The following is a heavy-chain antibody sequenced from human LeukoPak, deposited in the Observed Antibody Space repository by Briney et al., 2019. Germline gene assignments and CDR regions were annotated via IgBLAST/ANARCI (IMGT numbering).Heavy chain of an antibody. J-gene: IGHJ6*03. CDR3: ARAGDVLGFLDGLPERFYFYMNV. Sequence: SETLSLTCTVSDGSISSYYWTWIRQPPGKGLEWIGHIHKSGSAYNIMKSDYNPSLRSRVTMSVDTSKNQFSLTVTSVTAADTAVYFCARAGDVLGFLDGLPERFYFYMNVWGKGTAVTVSS. CDR1: DGSISSYY. D-gene: IGHD3-3*01. V-gene: IGHV4-59*01. CDR2: IHKSGSA.